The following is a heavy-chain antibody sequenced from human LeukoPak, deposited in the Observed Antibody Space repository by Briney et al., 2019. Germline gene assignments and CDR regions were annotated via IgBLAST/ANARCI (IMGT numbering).Heavy chain of an antibody. D-gene: IGHD6-19*01. CDR2: IYYSGST. CDR3: ARFSVAATGGFDY. CDR1: GGSISSYY. Sequence: PSETLSLTCTVSGGSISSYYWNWIRQPPGKGLEWVGYIYYSGSTNYNPSLKGRVTISVDTSKNQFSLKLSSVTAADTAVYYCARFSVAATGGFDYWGQGTLVTVSS. V-gene: IGHV4-59*01. J-gene: IGHJ4*02.